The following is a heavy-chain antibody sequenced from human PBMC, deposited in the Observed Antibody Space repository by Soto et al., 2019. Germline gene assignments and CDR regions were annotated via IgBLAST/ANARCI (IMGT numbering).Heavy chain of an antibody. V-gene: IGHV1-69*04. Sequence: SVKVSCKAARGTFSSYTISWVRQSPGQELEWMGRIIPILGIANYAQKFQGRVTITADKSTSTAYMELSSLRSEDTAVYYCARDRHYDILTGDLAYFDYWGQ. J-gene: IGHJ4*01. D-gene: IGHD3-9*01. CDR3: ARDRHYDILTGDLAYFDY. CDR1: RGTFSSYT. CDR2: IIPILGIA.